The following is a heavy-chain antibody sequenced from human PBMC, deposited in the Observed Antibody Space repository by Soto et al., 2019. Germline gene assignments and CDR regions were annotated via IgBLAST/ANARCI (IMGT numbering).Heavy chain of an antibody. J-gene: IGHJ3*01. Sequence: TSETLSLSCAVAGGSISSGGYSWSWIRQPPGKGLEWIGYIYYSGNTYYNPSLKSRVTISVDTSKNHFSLKLSSVTAADTALYFCARGDQWLRFDSFDSWCHGPLVTVS. CDR1: GGSISSGGYS. V-gene: IGHV4-30-2*01. D-gene: IGHD6-19*01. CDR2: IYYSGNT. CDR3: ARGDQWLRFDSFDS.